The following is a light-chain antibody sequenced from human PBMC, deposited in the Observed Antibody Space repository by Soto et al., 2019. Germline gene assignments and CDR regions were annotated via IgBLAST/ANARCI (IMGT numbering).Light chain of an antibody. V-gene: IGKV1-5*03. Sequence: DIQMTQSPSTLSGSVGDRVTITCRASQTISSWLAWYQQKPGKAPKLLIYKASTLKSGVPPRFSGSGSGTEYSLTISSLQPEDFAVYYCQQSYSMPWTFGQGTKVDIK. CDR2: KAS. CDR1: QTISSW. J-gene: IGKJ1*01. CDR3: QQSYSMPWT.